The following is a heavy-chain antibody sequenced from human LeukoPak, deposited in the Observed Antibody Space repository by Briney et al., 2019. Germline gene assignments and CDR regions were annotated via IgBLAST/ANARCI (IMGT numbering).Heavy chain of an antibody. Sequence: PSETLSLTCAVSGYSISSSYYWGWIRQPPGKGLEWIGSIYYSGSTYYNPSLKSRVTISVDTSKNQFSLKLSSVTAADTAVYYCARVVPYYYYMDVWGKGTTVTVSS. D-gene: IGHD2-15*01. J-gene: IGHJ6*03. CDR3: ARVVPYYYYMDV. CDR1: GYSISSSYY. V-gene: IGHV4-38-2*01. CDR2: IYYSGST.